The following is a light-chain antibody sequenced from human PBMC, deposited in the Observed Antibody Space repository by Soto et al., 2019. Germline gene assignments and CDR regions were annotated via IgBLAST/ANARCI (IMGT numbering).Light chain of an antibody. CDR3: QQYNSYSRT. Sequence: DIHMTQSPSTLSASVGDRVTITCRASQGISSWLAWYQQKPGKAPKVLIYKASGLQSGVPSRFSGSGSGTEFTLTISSLQPDDFATYYCQQYNSYSRTFGQGTKLEI. J-gene: IGKJ2*01. CDR1: QGISSW. CDR2: KAS. V-gene: IGKV1-5*03.